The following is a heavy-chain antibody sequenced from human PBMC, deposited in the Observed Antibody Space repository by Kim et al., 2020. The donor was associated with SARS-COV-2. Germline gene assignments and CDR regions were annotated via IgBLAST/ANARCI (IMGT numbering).Heavy chain of an antibody. V-gene: IGHV3-21*01. J-gene: IGHJ6*03. D-gene: IGHD1-26*01. CDR2: ISSSSSYI. Sequence: GGSLRLSCAASGFTFSSYSMNWVRQAPGKGLEWVSSISSSSSYIYYADSVKGRFTISRDNAKNSLYLQMNSLRAEDTAVYYCARAPAGRNAYYYYYMDVWGKGTTVTVSS. CDR1: GFTFSSYS. CDR3: ARAPAGRNAYYYYYMDV.